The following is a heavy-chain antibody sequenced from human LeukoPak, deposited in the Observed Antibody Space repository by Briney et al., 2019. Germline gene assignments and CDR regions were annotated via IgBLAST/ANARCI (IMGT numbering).Heavy chain of an antibody. CDR2: IYSGGST. Sequence: GGSLRLSCAASGFTVSSNYMSWVRQAPGKGLEWVSVIYSGGSTYYADSVKGRFTISRDNSKNTLYLQMNSLRAEDTAVYYCARDPTTSQGSDAFDIWGQGTRVTVSS. CDR3: ARDPTTSQGSDAFDI. CDR1: GFTVSSNY. D-gene: IGHD1-1*01. V-gene: IGHV3-66*01. J-gene: IGHJ3*02.